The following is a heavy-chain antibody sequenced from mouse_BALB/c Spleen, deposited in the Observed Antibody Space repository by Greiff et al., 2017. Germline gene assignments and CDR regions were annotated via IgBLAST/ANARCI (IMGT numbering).Heavy chain of an antibody. CDR2: ISTGSSTI. Sequence: DVQLVESGGGLVQPGGSRKLSCAASGFTFSSFGMHWVRQAPGKGLEWVAYISTGSSTIYYADTVKGRVTLSRDNPKNTRFLQITSLTSEDSAMYYCARGTGMYWFDYWGQGTTVTVSA. CDR3: ARGTGMYWFDY. V-gene: IGHV5-17*02. J-gene: IGHJ3*01. D-gene: IGHD4-1*01. CDR1: GFTFSSFG.